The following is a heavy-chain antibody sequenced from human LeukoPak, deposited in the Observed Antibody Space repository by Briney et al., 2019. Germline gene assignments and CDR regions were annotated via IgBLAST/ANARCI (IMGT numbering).Heavy chain of an antibody. CDR3: ARSLCANTWVGNWFDP. Sequence: AHTLSLMCSVSVRSISSPNDDWAWIRRPPGQGLGWIEPNYYSGTPYYNLSLKSRVTLAVVTHQNQHGLKQSYVPAADTAIHFCARSLCANTWVGNWFDPWRQGTLVTVS. J-gene: IGHJ5*02. V-gene: IGHV4-39*01. CDR2: NYYSGTP. CDR1: VRSISSPNDD. D-gene: IGHD3-10*01.